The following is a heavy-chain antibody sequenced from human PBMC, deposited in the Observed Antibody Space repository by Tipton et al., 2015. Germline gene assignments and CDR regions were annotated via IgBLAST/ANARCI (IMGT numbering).Heavy chain of an antibody. V-gene: IGHV1-18*01. J-gene: IGHJ3*02. D-gene: IGHD4-23*01. CDR3: ARGKGAGGDALDI. Sequence: QSGAEVKKPGASVKVSCQASGYSFISYGISWVRRAPGQGLEWMGWIRPYTGNTNYALKLQGRVTMTTDTTTGTAYMELRSLRSDDTAVYYCARGKGAGGDALDIWGQGTVVTVSS. CDR1: GYSFISYG. CDR2: IRPYTGNT.